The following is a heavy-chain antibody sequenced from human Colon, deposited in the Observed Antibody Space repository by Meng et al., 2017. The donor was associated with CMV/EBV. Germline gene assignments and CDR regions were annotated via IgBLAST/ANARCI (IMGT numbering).Heavy chain of an antibody. CDR2: INAGNGNT. Sequence: SGYTFTYDAIHWVRQAHGQGLEWMGRINAGNGNTDYSPTFQDRLTFSRDTSADTAYMELRSLTSEDTAVYYCARDGGWELPFSIDPWGQGTLVTVSS. V-gene: IGHV1-3*01. J-gene: IGHJ5*02. CDR3: ARDGGWELPFSIDP. D-gene: IGHD1-26*01. CDR1: GYTFTYDA.